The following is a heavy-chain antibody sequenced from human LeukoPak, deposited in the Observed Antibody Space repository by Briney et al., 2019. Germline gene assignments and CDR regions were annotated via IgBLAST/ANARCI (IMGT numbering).Heavy chain of an antibody. Sequence: ASVKVSCKAYGYTFTSYYMHWVRQAPGHGLEWMGIINPSGGSTSYAQKCQGRVTMTRDTSTSTVYMELSSLRSEDTAVYYCARVYYYDSSGSLPTRNAFDIWGQGTMVTVSS. D-gene: IGHD3-22*01. CDR3: ARVYYYDSSGSLPTRNAFDI. J-gene: IGHJ3*02. CDR1: GYTFTSYY. CDR2: INPSGGST. V-gene: IGHV1-46*01.